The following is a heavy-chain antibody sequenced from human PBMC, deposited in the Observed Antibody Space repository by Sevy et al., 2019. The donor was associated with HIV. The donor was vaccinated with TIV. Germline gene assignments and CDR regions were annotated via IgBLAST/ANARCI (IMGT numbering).Heavy chain of an antibody. D-gene: IGHD1-26*01. J-gene: IGHJ6*02. CDR1: GFSFSYYG. V-gene: IGHV3-30*18. CDR2: ISHDGINE. CDR3: ANAYSGSYSHSYLYALDV. Sequence: GESLKISCTGSGFSFSYYGIHWVRQAPGKGLDWVALISHDGINEYYADSVKGRFTISRDNSKNTVDLEMNRLRNEDKAIYFCANAYSGSYSHSYLYALDVWGQGTTVTVSS.